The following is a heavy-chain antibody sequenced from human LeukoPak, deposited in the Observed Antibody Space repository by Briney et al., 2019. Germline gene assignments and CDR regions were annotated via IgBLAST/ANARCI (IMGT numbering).Heavy chain of an antibody. CDR2: MNPNSGNT. V-gene: IGHV1-8*03. CDR3: ARGLEYYDSSGPLFDY. J-gene: IGHJ4*02. CDR1: GYTFTSYD. D-gene: IGHD3-22*01. Sequence: GASVKVSCRASGYTFTSYDINWVRQATGQGREWMGWMNPNSGNTGYAQKFQGRVTITRNTSISTAYMELSSLRSEDTAVYYCARGLEYYDSSGPLFDYWGQGTLVTVSS.